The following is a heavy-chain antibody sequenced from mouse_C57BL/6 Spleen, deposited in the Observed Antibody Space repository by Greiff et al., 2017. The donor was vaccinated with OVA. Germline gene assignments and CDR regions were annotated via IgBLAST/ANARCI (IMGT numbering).Heavy chain of an antibody. CDR2: IHPNSGST. V-gene: IGHV1-64*01. J-gene: IGHJ2*01. CDR3: ARWGDLLSLDY. D-gene: IGHD2-10*01. Sequence: QVQLQQPGAELVKPGASVKLSCKASGYTFTSYWMHWVKQRPGPGLEWIGMIHPNSGSTNYNEKFKSKATLTVDKSSSTAYMQLSSLTSEDSAVYYCARWGDLLSLDYWGQGTTLTVSS. CDR1: GYTFTSYW.